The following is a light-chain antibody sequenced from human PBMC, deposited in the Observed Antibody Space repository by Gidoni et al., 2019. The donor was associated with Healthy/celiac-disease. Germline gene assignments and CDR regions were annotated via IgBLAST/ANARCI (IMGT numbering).Light chain of an antibody. CDR1: SSNNGSNT. CDR3: AAWDDSRNGVV. V-gene: IGLV1-44*01. Sequence: VLTHPPSASGTPGQRVTISCSGSSSNNGSNTVNWYQQLPGTAPKRLIYSNNQRPAGVPDRFSGSKSGTSASLAISELQSGDEADYYCAAWDDSRNGVVFGGGTKLTVL. CDR2: SNN. J-gene: IGLJ2*01.